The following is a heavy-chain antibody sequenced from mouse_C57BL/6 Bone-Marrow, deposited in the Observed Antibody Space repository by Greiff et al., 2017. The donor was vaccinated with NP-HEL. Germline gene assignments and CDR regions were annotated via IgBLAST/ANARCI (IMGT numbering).Heavy chain of an antibody. J-gene: IGHJ2*01. D-gene: IGHD4-1*01. V-gene: IGHV1-52*01. CDR3: AREGNWDHFDY. Sequence: VQLQQPGAELVRPGSSVKLSCKASGYTFTSYWMHWVKQRPIQGLEWIGNIDPSDSETHYNQKFKDKATLTVDKSSSTAYMQLSSLTSEDSAVYYCAREGNWDHFDYWGQGTTLTVSS. CDR1: GYTFTSYW. CDR2: IDPSDSET.